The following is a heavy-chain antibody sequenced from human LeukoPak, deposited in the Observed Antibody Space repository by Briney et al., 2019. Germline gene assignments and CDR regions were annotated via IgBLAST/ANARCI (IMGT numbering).Heavy chain of an antibody. Sequence: GGSLRLSRAASGFTVSSNYMSWVRQAPGKGLEWVSVIYSGGSTYYADSVKGRFTISRDNSKNTLYLQMNSLRAEDTAVYYCARDWRDGYNPYRSEYYYYGMDVWGQGTTVTVSS. CDR3: ARDWRDGYNPYRSEYYYYGMDV. J-gene: IGHJ6*02. D-gene: IGHD5-24*01. CDR2: IYSGGST. V-gene: IGHV3-66*01. CDR1: GFTVSSNY.